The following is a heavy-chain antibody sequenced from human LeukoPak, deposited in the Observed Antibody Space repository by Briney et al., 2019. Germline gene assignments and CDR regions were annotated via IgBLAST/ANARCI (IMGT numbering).Heavy chain of an antibody. J-gene: IGHJ4*02. CDR2: ISGSGGST. V-gene: IGHV3-23*01. CDR3: AKDSRPYDSSGHLFDY. D-gene: IGHD3-22*01. Sequence: SGGSLRLSCAASGFTFSSYAMSWVRQAPGKGLEWVSAISGSGGSTYYADSVKGRFTISRDNSKNTLYLQMNSLRAEDTAVYYCAKDSRPYDSSGHLFDYWGQGTLVTVSS. CDR1: GFTFSSYA.